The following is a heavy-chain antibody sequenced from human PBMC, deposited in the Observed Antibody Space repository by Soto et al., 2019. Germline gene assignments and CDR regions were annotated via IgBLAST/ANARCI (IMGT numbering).Heavy chain of an antibody. CDR1: GFTFSSYA. D-gene: IGHD6-6*01. J-gene: IGHJ5*02. V-gene: IGHV3-23*01. Sequence: EVQLLESGGDLVQPGGSLRLSCAASGFTFSSYAMSWVRQAPGKGLEWVSAISGSGGSTDYVDSVKGRFTISRDNSKNTLYLQMNSLRAEDTAVYYCARDEYSSSSGWFDPWGQGTLVTVSS. CDR3: ARDEYSSSSGWFDP. CDR2: ISGSGGST.